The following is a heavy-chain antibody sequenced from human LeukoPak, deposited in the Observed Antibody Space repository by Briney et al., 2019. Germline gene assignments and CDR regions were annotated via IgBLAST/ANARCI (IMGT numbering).Heavy chain of an antibody. V-gene: IGHV3-49*04. J-gene: IGHJ4*02. Sequence: GVSLRLSCTASGFTFGDYAMSWVRQAPGKGLEWVGFIRSKAYGGTTEYAASVKGRFTISRDDSKSIAYLQMNSMKTEDTAVYYCTRSPRYDFWSGHYVLDFDYWGQGTLVTVSS. CDR2: IRSKAYGGTT. D-gene: IGHD3-3*01. CDR3: TRSPRYDFWSGHYVLDFDY. CDR1: GFTFGDYA.